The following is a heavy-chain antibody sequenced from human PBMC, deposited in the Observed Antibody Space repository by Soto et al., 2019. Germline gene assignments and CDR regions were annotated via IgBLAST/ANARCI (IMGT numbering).Heavy chain of an antibody. V-gene: IGHV4-30-2*01. CDR2: IYHSGST. J-gene: IGHJ5*02. Sequence: SETLFLTCAVSGGSISSGGYSWSWIRQPPGKGLEWIGYIYHSGSTYYNPSLKSRVTISVDRSKNQFSLKLSSVTAADTAVYYCARGWPSSSNWFDPWGQGTLVTVSS. CDR1: GGSISSGGYS. D-gene: IGHD6-6*01. CDR3: ARGWPSSSNWFDP.